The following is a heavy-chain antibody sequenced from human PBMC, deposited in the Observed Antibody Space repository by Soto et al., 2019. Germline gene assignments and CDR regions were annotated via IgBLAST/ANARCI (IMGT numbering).Heavy chain of an antibody. CDR1: GGTFRSNA. D-gene: IGHD3-10*01. V-gene: IGHV1-69*13. CDR2: IIPVFGRT. CDR3: AREWTXPEGPEAVRYYYYGLDV. Sequence: SVKVSCKASGGTFRSNAFSWVRQAPGQGLEWMGGIIPVFGRTNYPQKFQGRVTVTADESTSTVYMELSSLRSEDTAIYYCAREWTXPEGPEAVRYYYYGLDVWGQGTTVTVSS. J-gene: IGHJ6*02.